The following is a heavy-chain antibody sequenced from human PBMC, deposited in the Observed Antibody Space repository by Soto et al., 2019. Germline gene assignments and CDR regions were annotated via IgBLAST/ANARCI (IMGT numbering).Heavy chain of an antibody. J-gene: IGHJ4*02. Sequence: QVQLQESGPGLVKPSQTLSLTCTVSGGSISSGGYYWSWIRQHPGKGLAWIGYIYYSGSTYYNPSLKSRVNISVDTSKNQFSLKLSSVTAVDTAVYYCARGRGTISGYYPSFDYWGQGTLVTVSS. CDR3: ARGRGTISGYYPSFDY. CDR2: IYYSGST. V-gene: IGHV4-31*03. D-gene: IGHD3-22*01. CDR1: GGSISSGGYY.